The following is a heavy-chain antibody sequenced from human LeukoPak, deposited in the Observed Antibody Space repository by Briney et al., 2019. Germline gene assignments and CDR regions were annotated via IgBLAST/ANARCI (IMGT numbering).Heavy chain of an antibody. Sequence: PGRSLRLSCAASGFTFSSYWMHWVRHVPGKGLVWVARINPGRSSITYADSVKGRFTISRDNAKNTLYLQMDSLRAEDTGVYYCARSNQADDYWGQGTLVTVSS. V-gene: IGHV3-74*01. D-gene: IGHD1-14*01. J-gene: IGHJ4*02. CDR3: ARSNQADDY. CDR2: INPGRSSI. CDR1: GFTFSSYW.